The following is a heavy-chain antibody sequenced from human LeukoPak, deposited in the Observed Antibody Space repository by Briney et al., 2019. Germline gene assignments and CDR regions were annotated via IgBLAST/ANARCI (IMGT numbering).Heavy chain of an antibody. CDR3: ARGYCSGGSCYARYWFDP. V-gene: IGHV4-61*02. CDR1: GGSISSGSYY. D-gene: IGHD2-15*01. CDR2: IYTSGST. J-gene: IGHJ5*02. Sequence: SETLSLTCTVSGGSISSGSYYWSWIRQPAGKGLEWIGRIYTSGSTNYNPSLKSRVTISVDTSKNQFSLKLSSVTAPDTAVYYCARGYCSGGSCYARYWFDPWGQGTLVTVPS.